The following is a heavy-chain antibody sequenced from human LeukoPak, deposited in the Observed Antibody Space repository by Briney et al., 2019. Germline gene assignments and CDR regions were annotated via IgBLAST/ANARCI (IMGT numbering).Heavy chain of an antibody. V-gene: IGHV3-30*02. CDR1: GFTFSSYG. CDR3: ARDQGLRLEWGAKFDI. J-gene: IGHJ3*02. CDR2: IRYDGSNK. Sequence: GGSLRLSCAASGFTFSSYGMHWVRQAPGKGLEWVAFIRYDGSNKYYADSVKGRFTISRDNSKNTLYLQMNSLRSEDTAVYYCARDQGLRLEWGAKFDIWGQGTMVTVSS. D-gene: IGHD6-25*01.